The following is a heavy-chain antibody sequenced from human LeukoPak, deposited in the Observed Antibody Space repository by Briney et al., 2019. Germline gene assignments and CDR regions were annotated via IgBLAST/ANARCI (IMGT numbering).Heavy chain of an antibody. V-gene: IGHV3-9*01. CDR1: GFPFDDYA. J-gene: IGHJ4*02. CDR2: ITWNSGSI. Sequence: GRSLRLSCAASGFPFDDYAMHGVLQAPGKGLEWVSSITWNSGSIDYAGSVKGRFTISRDNAKNSLYLQMNSLRAEDTALYYCAKDITRLAASYYFDYWGQGTLVTVSS. CDR3: AKDITRLAASYYFDY.